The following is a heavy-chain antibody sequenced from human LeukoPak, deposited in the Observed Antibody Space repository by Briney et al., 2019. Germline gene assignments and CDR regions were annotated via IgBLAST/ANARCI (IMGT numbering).Heavy chain of an antibody. J-gene: IGHJ4*02. D-gene: IGHD1-1*01. CDR1: GFTFSSYG. CDR3: ARGQNWKDY. V-gene: IGHV3-33*01. Sequence: PGGSLRLSCAASGFTFSSYGMHWVRQAPGKGLEWVAVIWNDGSQKCYADSVKGRFTISRDNAKNSLYLQMNSLTDEDTAVYYCARGQNWKDYWGQGTLVTVSS. CDR2: IWNDGSQK.